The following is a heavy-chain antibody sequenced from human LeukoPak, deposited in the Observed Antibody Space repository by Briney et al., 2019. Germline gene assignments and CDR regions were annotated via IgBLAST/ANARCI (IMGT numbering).Heavy chain of an antibody. CDR3: ARGRYCSSTSCYVVGPDNWFDP. J-gene: IGHJ5*02. V-gene: IGHV1-2*04. D-gene: IGHD2-2*01. Sequence: GASVKVSCKASGYTFTGYYMHWVRQAPGQGLEWMGWINPNSGGTNYAQKFQGWVTMTRDTSISTAYMELSRLRSDDTAVHYCARGRYCSSTSCYVVGPDNWFDPWGQGTLVTVSS. CDR2: INPNSGGT. CDR1: GYTFTGYY.